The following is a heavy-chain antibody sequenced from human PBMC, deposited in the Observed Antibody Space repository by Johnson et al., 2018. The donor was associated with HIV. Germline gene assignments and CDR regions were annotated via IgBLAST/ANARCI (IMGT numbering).Heavy chain of an antibody. CDR1: GFTFSSYA. Sequence: QVQLVESGGGVVQPGRSLRLSCAASGFTFSSYAMHWVRQAPGKGLEWVAVISYDGTNKYYADSVKGRFTISRDNSKNTLYLQMNSLSAEDTAVYYCAIVGIFGVAPDDAFDIWGQGTMVTVSS. CDR2: ISYDGTNK. CDR3: AIVGIFGVAPDDAFDI. D-gene: IGHD3-3*01. J-gene: IGHJ3*02. V-gene: IGHV3-30-3*01.